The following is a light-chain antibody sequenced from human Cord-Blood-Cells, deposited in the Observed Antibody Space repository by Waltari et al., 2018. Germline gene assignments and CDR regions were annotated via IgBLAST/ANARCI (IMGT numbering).Light chain of an antibody. CDR3: GSYAGSSTCFV. Sequence: SALTQPASVSGSPELPTTLPCTGTSSVVARYNLVSCDQQHPGNAPKLMISEGIKRPSGVSERFAGSNFGNTASLTISGVQAEDEGDYYCGSYAGSSTCFVFGGGTKLTVL. V-gene: IGLV2-23*01. J-gene: IGLJ2*01. CDR1: SSVVARYNL. CDR2: EGI.